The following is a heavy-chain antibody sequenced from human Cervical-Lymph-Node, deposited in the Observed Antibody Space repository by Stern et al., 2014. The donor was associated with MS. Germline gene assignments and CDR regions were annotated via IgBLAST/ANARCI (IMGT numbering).Heavy chain of an antibody. CDR2: IIPIFDIV. V-gene: IGHV1-69*01. CDR1: GGTFSNYA. J-gene: IGHJ4*02. Sequence: QVKLVEYGAEVKKPGSSVKVSCKASGGTFSNYATSWVRQVPGQGLEWVGGIIPIFDIVHYAQKFQGRVTIAADESTSTAYMEVNSLTHEDTAVYYCARASLTSGYYYSHLAYWGQGTLVTVSS. CDR3: ARASLTSGYYYSHLAY. D-gene: IGHD3-22*01.